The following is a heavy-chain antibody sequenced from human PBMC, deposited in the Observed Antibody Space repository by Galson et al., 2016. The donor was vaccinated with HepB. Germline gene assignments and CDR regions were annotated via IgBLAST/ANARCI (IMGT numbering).Heavy chain of an antibody. J-gene: IGHJ5*02. CDR3: AKDPRPDYDFYFANWFDP. CDR1: GFTFSSYS. V-gene: IGHV3-21*05. Sequence: SLRLSCAASGFTFSSYSMNWVRQAPGKGLEWVSYISGSYYTNYADSVKGRFTISRDNSKNTLYLQMNSLRADDTAVYYCAKDPRPDYDFYFANWFDPWGQGTLVTVSS. CDR2: ISGSYYT. D-gene: IGHD3-3*01.